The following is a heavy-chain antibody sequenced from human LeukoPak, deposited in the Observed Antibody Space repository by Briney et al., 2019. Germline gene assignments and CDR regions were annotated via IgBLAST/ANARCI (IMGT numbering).Heavy chain of an antibody. J-gene: IGHJ1*01. V-gene: IGHV4-39*01. D-gene: IGHD6-19*01. CDR1: GVSISSDNY. CDR3: AKHRMWLVGLES. Sequence: SETLSLTCIVSGVSISSDNYWGWIRQSPGKGLELIGSVHFSGATHYNPSLKSRVTITLDTSKNQFSLKLNSVTAADTAIYYCAKHRMWLVGLESWGQGTLVTVSS. CDR2: VHFSGAT.